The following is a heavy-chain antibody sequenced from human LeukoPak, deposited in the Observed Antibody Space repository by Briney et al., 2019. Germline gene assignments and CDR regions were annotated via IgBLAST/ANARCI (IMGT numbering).Heavy chain of an antibody. J-gene: IGHJ4*02. CDR2: ITTSSTYI. D-gene: IGHD6-19*01. Sequence: GGSLRLSCAASGFTFSSYSMSWVRLAPGKGLEWVSSITTSSTYITYADSVKGRFTISRDNAKNSLYLQRDSLRAEDTAVYYCERGKYSSGWFDYWGQGTLVTVSS. V-gene: IGHV3-21*01. CDR3: ERGKYSSGWFDY. CDR1: GFTFSSYS.